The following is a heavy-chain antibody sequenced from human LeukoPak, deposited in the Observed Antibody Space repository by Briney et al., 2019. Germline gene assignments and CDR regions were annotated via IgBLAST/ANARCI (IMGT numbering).Heavy chain of an antibody. Sequence: GGSLRLSCAASGFTVSRNYMSWVRQAPGKGLEWVSVLYSGGSTNYADSVKGRFTVSRDNSKNTLYLQMNSLRAEDTAVYYCARATITMIVVEAFDIWGQGTMVTVSS. CDR2: LYSGGST. CDR3: ARATITMIVVEAFDI. J-gene: IGHJ3*02. V-gene: IGHV3-53*01. CDR1: GFTVSRNY. D-gene: IGHD3-22*01.